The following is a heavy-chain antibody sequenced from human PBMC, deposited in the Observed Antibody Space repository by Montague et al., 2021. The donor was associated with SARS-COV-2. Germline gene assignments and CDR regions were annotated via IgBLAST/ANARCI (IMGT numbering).Heavy chain of an antibody. Sequence: SETLSLTCTVSGGSITVSRYDWGWIRQPPGQGLKWIGSVHYTGTTSYNESLKGRLTISVDTSENQFSLRMTSVTASDTAVYYCARHRANAGSFDIWGHGTLVTVSS. CDR3: ARHRANAGSFDI. CDR1: GGSITVSRYD. J-gene: IGHJ3*02. V-gene: IGHV4-39*01. CDR2: VHYTGTT. D-gene: IGHD1-1*01.